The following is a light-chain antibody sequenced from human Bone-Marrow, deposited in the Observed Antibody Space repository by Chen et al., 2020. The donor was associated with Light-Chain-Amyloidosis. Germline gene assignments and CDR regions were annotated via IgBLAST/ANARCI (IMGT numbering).Light chain of an antibody. V-gene: IGLV2-23*02. CDR1: RSDIGSFNL. CDR2: EVE. Sequence: QSALTQPASVAGSPGQSITISCTGTRSDIGSFNLVSWYQHHPDKAPKLIIYEVEKRPSGVSNRFSGSRSGNTASLTISGLQADDEAAYYCCSYAGASTDVFGTGTEVTVL. J-gene: IGLJ1*01. CDR3: CSYAGASTDV.